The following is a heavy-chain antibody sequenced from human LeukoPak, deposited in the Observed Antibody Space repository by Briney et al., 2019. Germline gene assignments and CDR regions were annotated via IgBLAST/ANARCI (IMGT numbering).Heavy chain of an antibody. CDR3: ARDGSLPAYYYHYYMDV. CDR1: GYTFTSYG. D-gene: IGHD5/OR15-5a*01. CDR2: ISAYNGNT. V-gene: IGHV1-18*01. J-gene: IGHJ6*03. Sequence: ASVKVSCKASGYTFTSYGISWVRQAPGQGLEWMGWISAYNGNTNYAQKLQGRVTMTTDTSTSTAYMELRSLRSDDTAVYYCARDGSLPAYYYHYYMDVWGKGTTVTVSS.